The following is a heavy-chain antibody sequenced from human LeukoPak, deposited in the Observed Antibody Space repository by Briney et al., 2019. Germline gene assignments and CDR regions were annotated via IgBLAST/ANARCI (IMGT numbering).Heavy chain of an antibody. CDR3: ARDTPTVTGWFDP. CDR1: GGSMSSGGYY. Sequence: SETLSLTCTVSGGSMSSGGYYWSWIRQHPGKGLEWIGYIYYSGSTYYNPSLKSRVTISVDTSKNQFSLKLSSVTAADTAVYYCARDTPTVTGWFDPWGQATLVTVSS. J-gene: IGHJ5*02. V-gene: IGHV4-31*03. CDR2: IYYSGST. D-gene: IGHD4-17*01.